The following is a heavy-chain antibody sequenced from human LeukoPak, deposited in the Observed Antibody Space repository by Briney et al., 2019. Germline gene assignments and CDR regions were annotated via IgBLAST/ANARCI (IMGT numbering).Heavy chain of an antibody. CDR3: VRDHREYSYGPPDH. CDR2: ISSSGSGDNT. V-gene: IGHV3-23*01. J-gene: IGHJ4*02. CDR1: GVTLSTYA. D-gene: IGHD5-18*01. Sequence: GGSLRLSCAASGVTLSTYAMSWARQAPGKGLEWVSGISSSGSGDNTYYADSVKGRFTISRDSSKNTLFLQMSSLRGEDTAVYYCVRDHREYSYGPPDHWGQGALVTVSS.